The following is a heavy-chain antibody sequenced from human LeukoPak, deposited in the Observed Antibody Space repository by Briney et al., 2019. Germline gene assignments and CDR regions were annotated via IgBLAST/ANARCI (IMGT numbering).Heavy chain of an antibody. D-gene: IGHD5-18*01. CDR1: GFTFSSYT. Sequence: GGSLRLSCAASGFTFSSYTMNWVRQAPGKGLEWVSSITSSSSYIYYADSVKGRFTISRDNAKKSLYLQMNSLRAEDTAVYYCARDYSYGYWGDYFDYWGQGTLVTVSS. CDR3: ARDYSYGYWGDYFDY. CDR2: ITSSSSYI. V-gene: IGHV3-21*01. J-gene: IGHJ4*02.